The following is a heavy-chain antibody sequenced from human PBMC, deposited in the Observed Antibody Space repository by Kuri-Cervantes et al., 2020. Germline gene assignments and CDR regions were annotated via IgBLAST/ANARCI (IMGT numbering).Heavy chain of an antibody. Sequence: TLSLTCTVSGGSVSSGSYYWSWIRQPPGKALEWLALIDWDDDKYYSTSLKTRLTISKDTSKNQVVLTMTNMDPVDTATYYCARSVQQWLALDYWGQGTLVTVSS. CDR1: GGSVSSGSYY. CDR2: IDWDDDK. J-gene: IGHJ4*02. D-gene: IGHD6-19*01. CDR3: ARSVQQWLALDY. V-gene: IGHV2-70*01.